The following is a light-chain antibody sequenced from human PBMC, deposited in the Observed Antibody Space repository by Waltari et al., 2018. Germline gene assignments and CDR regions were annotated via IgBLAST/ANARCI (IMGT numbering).Light chain of an antibody. CDR2: DVT. Sequence: QSALTQPASVSGSPGQSLTISCSGLGSPAGASESVSWHQHHPDKAPQVIIYDVTHRPSGVSDRFSASKSANTASLTISRLQPEDEADYYCSSQTLDGLVLFGGGTRLTVL. J-gene: IGLJ2*01. CDR1: GSPAGASES. V-gene: IGLV2-14*03. CDR3: SSQTLDGLVL.